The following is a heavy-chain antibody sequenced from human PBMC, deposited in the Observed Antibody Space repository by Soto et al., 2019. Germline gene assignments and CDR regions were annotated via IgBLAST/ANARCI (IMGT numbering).Heavy chain of an antibody. Sequence: EVQLVESGGGLVKPGGSLRLSCAASGFTFSSYSMNWVRQAPGKGLEWVSSISSSSYIYYADSVKGRFTISRDNAKNSLYLQMNSLRAEDTAVYYCARDKVAGISYYYYGMDVWGQGTTVTVSS. J-gene: IGHJ6*02. CDR2: ISSSSYI. V-gene: IGHV3-21*01. CDR1: GFTFSSYS. D-gene: IGHD6-19*01. CDR3: ARDKVAGISYYYYGMDV.